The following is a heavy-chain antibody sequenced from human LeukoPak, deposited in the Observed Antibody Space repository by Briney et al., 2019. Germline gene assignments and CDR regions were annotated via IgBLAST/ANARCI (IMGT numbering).Heavy chain of an antibody. Sequence: ASVKVSCKASGGTFSSYAIRWVRQAPGQGLEWMGGIIPIFGTANYAQKFQGRVTITADESTSTAYMELSSLRSEDTAVYYCARGVIGGPHTAMVTELYYFDYWGQGTLVTVSS. CDR1: GGTFSSYA. V-gene: IGHV1-69*13. J-gene: IGHJ4*02. D-gene: IGHD5-18*01. CDR3: ARGVIGGPHTAMVTELYYFDY. CDR2: IIPIFGTA.